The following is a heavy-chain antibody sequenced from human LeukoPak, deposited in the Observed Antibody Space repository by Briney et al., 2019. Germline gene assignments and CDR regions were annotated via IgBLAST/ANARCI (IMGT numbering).Heavy chain of an antibody. J-gene: IGHJ6*03. CDR3: ARFEWYYLGDYYYYMDA. D-gene: IGHD3-16*01. CDR2: IGTAGDT. CDR1: GFTFSSYD. V-gene: IGHV3-13*01. Sequence: GGSLRLSCAASGFTFSSYDMHWVRQAIGKGLEWVSTIGTAGDTYYPGSVKGRFTISRENAKNSLYLQMNSLRAGDTAVYDCARFEWYYLGDYYYYMDAWGKGTTVTISS.